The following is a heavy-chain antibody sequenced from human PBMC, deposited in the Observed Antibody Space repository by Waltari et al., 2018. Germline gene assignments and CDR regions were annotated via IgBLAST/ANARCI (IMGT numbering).Heavy chain of an antibody. CDR2: ISWNSGDK. J-gene: IGHJ4*02. Sequence: EVRLEESGGGLVQPGRSLRLSCEASGFAFDEYGMHWVRQAPGKGLEWVSGISWNSGDKGYADSVQGRFIISRDNAKKSLYLEMNSLRPEDTASYYCAKRHTFGRNFFDSWGQGTLVTVSS. V-gene: IGHV3-9*01. CDR3: AKRHTFGRNFFDS. CDR1: GFAFDEYG. D-gene: IGHD3-16*01.